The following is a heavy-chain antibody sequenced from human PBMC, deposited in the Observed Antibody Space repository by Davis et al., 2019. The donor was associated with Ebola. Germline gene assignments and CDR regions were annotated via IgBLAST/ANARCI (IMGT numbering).Heavy chain of an antibody. CDR2: INPNSGGT. CDR1: GYTFTSYG. J-gene: IGHJ6*02. Sequence: ASVKVSCKASGYTFTSYGISWVRQAPGQGLEWMGWINPNSGGTNYAQKFQGRVTMTRDTSISTAYMELSRLRSDDTAVYYCARGDSSSWYVFHYYGMDVWGQGTTVTVSS. V-gene: IGHV1-2*02. D-gene: IGHD6-13*01. CDR3: ARGDSSSWYVFHYYGMDV.